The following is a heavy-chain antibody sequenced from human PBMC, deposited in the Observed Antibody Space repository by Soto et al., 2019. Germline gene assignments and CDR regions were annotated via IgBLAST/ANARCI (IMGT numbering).Heavy chain of an antibody. CDR1: GGSISXXGYX. Sequence: QVQXQESGPGLVKPSQTLSLTCTVSGGSISXXGYXWSXIRQHPGKGLEWIGYIYYSGSTYYNPSLKSRVTISVDTSKNQFSLKLSSVTAADTAVYYCARGADFWSGYVFDYWGQGTLVTVSS. CDR2: IYYSGST. V-gene: IGHV4-31*03. CDR3: ARGADFWSGYVFDY. J-gene: IGHJ4*02. D-gene: IGHD3-3*01.